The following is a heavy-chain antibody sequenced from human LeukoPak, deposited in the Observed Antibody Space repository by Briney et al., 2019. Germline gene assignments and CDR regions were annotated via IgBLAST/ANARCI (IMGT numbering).Heavy chain of an antibody. CDR2: IWYDGSNK. D-gene: IGHD2-2*01. CDR1: GFTFSTYW. V-gene: IGHV3-33*08. J-gene: IGHJ4*02. Sequence: PGGSLRLSCAASGFTFSTYWMDWVRQAPGKGLEWVAVIWYDGSNKYSADSVKGRFTISRDNSKNTLYLQMNSLRAEDTAVYFCARADCSTTSCYSLDYWGQGTLVTVSS. CDR3: ARADCSTTSCYSLDY.